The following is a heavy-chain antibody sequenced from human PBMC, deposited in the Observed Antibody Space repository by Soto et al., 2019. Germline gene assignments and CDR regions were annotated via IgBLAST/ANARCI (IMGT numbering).Heavy chain of an antibody. D-gene: IGHD5-12*01. CDR1: GYTFTSYG. CDR3: ARDSGGHSGYDFDY. CDR2: ISAYDGNT. V-gene: IGHV1-18*01. Sequence: ASVKVSCKASGYTFTSYGISWVRQAPGQGLEWMGWISAYDGNTNYAQKLQGRVTMTTDTSTSTAYMELRSLRSDDTAVYYCARDSGGHSGYDFDYSGQGTLVTVSS. J-gene: IGHJ4*02.